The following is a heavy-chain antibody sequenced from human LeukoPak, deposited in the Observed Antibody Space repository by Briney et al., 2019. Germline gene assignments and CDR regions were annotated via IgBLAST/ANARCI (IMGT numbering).Heavy chain of an antibody. CDR1: GYTFTGYY. D-gene: IGHD3-22*01. CDR2: INPNSGGT. Sequence: ASVKVSCKASGYTFTGYYMHWVRQAPGQGLEWMGWINPNSGGTNYAQKFQGRVTMTRDTSISTAYMELSRLRSDDTAVYYCARASRITMIVVVTTLGYWGQGTLVTVSS. J-gene: IGHJ4*02. V-gene: IGHV1-2*02. CDR3: ARASRITMIVVVTTLGY.